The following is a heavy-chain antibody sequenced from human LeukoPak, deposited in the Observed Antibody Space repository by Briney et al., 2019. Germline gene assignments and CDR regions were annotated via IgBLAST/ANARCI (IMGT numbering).Heavy chain of an antibody. Sequence: SETLSLTCTVSGYSISSGYYWGWIRQPPGKGLEWIGSIYHSGSTYYNPSLKSQVTISVDTSKNQFSLKLSSVTAADTAVYYCARVGYYDSSFDYWGQGTLVTVSS. CDR1: GYSISSGYY. J-gene: IGHJ4*02. D-gene: IGHD3-22*01. CDR3: ARVGYYDSSFDY. V-gene: IGHV4-38-2*02. CDR2: IYHSGST.